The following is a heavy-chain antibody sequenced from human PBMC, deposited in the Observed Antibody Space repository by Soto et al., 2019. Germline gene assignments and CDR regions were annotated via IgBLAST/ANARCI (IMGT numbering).Heavy chain of an antibody. CDR3: ARCLNYDSSGYYPWYFDY. CDR2: ISYDGSNK. D-gene: IGHD3-22*01. Sequence: GGSLRLSCAASGFTFSSYAMHWVRQAPGKGLEWVAVISYDGSNKYYADSVKGRFTISRDNSKNTLYLQMNSLRAEDTAVYYCARCLNYDSSGYYPWYFDYWGQGTLVTVSS. J-gene: IGHJ4*02. V-gene: IGHV3-30-3*01. CDR1: GFTFSSYA.